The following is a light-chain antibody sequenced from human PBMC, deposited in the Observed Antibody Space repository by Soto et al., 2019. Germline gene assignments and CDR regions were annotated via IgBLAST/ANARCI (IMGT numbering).Light chain of an antibody. CDR1: QTISSW. CDR2: DAS. CDR3: QQYHSYPRT. Sequence: DIEMTQSPSTLSASVGDRVTITCRASQTISSWLAWYQQKPGKAPNLLIYDASSLESGVPSRFSGSGSGTEFTLTISSLQPDDFATYYCQQYHSYPRTFDGGTKVEIK. V-gene: IGKV1-5*01. J-gene: IGKJ4*01.